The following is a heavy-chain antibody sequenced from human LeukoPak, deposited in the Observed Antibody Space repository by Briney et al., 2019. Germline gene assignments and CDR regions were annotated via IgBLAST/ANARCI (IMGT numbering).Heavy chain of an antibody. V-gene: IGHV1-2*02. Sequence: ASVKVSCKASGYTFTGDYMHCVRQAPGQGLEWMGWINPNSGGTNYAQKFQGRVTMTRDTSISTAYMELSRLRSDDTAVYYCARAQKGPYYDSFYYYSYGMDVWGQGTTVTVSS. CDR1: GYTFTGDY. CDR2: INPNSGGT. J-gene: IGHJ6*02. CDR3: ARAQKGPYYDSFYYYSYGMDV. D-gene: IGHD3-22*01.